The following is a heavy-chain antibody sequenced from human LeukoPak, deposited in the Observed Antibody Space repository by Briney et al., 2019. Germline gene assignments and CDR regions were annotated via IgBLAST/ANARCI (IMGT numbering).Heavy chain of an antibody. V-gene: IGHV1-24*01. J-gene: IGHJ4*02. Sequence: ASVKVSCKVSGYTLSEVSLHWVRQAPEIGLDWMGGFGPEDGATISAPKFQGRVTMTADTSADTAYMDLSSLRSEDTAVYYCATGAKWLQFGIPGTFDSWGQGTLVTVSS. CDR2: FGPEDGAT. D-gene: IGHD5-24*01. CDR1: GYTLSEVS. CDR3: ATGAKWLQFGIPGTFDS.